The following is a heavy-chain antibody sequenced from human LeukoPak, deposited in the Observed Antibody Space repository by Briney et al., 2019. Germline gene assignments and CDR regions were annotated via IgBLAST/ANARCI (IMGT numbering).Heavy chain of an antibody. V-gene: IGHV4-30-4*01. CDR2: MYYSGST. J-gene: IGHJ5*02. D-gene: IGHD3-22*01. CDR3: AGPYYYDSRIDP. Sequence: SQTLSLTCTVSGGSISSGDYYWSWIRQPPGKGLEWIAYMYYSGSTYYNPSLKSRVTMSADTSKNQHSLKLSSVTAADTAVYYCAGPYYYDSRIDPWGQGILVTVSS. CDR1: GGSISSGDYY.